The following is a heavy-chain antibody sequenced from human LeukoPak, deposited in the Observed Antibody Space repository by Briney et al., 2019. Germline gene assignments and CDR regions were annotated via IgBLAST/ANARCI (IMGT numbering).Heavy chain of an antibody. J-gene: IGHJ4*02. V-gene: IGHV4-59*01. CDR2: ISYNGNA. Sequence: SETLSLTCTVSGGSISAYYWSWIRQPPGKGLEWIGYISYNGNANYNPSLKSRVTISVDTSKNQFSLKLSSVTAADTAVYYCARSGLYDYVFPGWGQGTLVTVSS. CDR1: GGSISAYY. CDR3: ARSGLYDYVFPG. D-gene: IGHD3-16*01.